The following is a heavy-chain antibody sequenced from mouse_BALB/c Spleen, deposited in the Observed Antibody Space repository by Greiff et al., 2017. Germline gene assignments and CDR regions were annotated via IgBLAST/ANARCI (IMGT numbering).Heavy chain of an antibody. J-gene: IGHJ4*01. D-gene: IGHD2-4*01. CDR3: ARYYDDYAMDY. V-gene: IGHV1-82*01. CDR1: GYAFSSSW. CDR2: IYPGDGDT. Sequence: QVQLKESGPELVKPGASVKISCKASGYAFSSSWMNWVKQRPGQGLEWIGRIYPGDGDTNYNGKFKGKATLTADKSSSTAYMQLSSLTSVDSAVYFCARYYDDYAMDYWGQGTSVTVSS.